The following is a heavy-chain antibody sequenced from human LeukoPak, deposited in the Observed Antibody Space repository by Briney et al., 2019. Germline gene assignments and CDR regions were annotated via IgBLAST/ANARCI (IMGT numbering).Heavy chain of an antibody. CDR3: ARLGYCSSTSCYVLDY. D-gene: IGHD2-2*01. V-gene: IGHV4-59*01. J-gene: IGHJ4*02. CDR2: IYYSGST. Sequence: SETLSLTCTVSGGSISSYYWSWIRQPPGKGLEWIGYIYYSGSTNYNPSLKSRVTISVDTSKNQFSLKLSPVTAADTAVYYCARLGYCSSTSCYVLDYWGQGTLVTVSS. CDR1: GGSISSYY.